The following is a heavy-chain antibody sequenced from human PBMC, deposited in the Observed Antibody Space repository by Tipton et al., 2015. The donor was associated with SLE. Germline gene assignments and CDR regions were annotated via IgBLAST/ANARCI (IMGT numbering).Heavy chain of an antibody. CDR1: GYSISSGYY. D-gene: IGHD6-13*01. V-gene: IGHV4-38-2*02. CDR3: AGDRIAAAGYFDY. CDR2: IYRSGST. J-gene: IGHJ4*02. Sequence: TLSLTCTVSGYSISSGYYWGWIRQPPGKGLEWIGSIYRSGSTYYNPSLKSRVTISVDTSKNQFSLKLCSVTAADTAVYYCAGDRIAAAGYFDYWGQGTLVTVSS.